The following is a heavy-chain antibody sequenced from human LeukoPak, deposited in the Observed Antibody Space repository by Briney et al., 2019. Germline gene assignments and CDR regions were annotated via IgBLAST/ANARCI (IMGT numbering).Heavy chain of an antibody. J-gene: IGHJ4*02. CDR2: ISGFNT. Sequence: GGSLRLSCTTSGFPFSNYAMNWVRQAPGKGPEWVSGISGFNTYYADSVKGRFTISRDNAKNSLYLRMNSLRAENTAVYYCARDQNLGFSAAGDYWGQGTLVTVSS. CDR1: GFPFSNYA. CDR3: ARDQNLGFSAAGDY. D-gene: IGHD6-13*01. V-gene: IGHV3-23*01.